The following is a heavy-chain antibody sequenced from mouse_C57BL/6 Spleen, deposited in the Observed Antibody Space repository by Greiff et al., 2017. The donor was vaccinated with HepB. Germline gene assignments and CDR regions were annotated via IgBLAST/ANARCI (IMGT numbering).Heavy chain of an antibody. J-gene: IGHJ3*01. Sequence: QVQLQQPGAELVKPGASVKLSCKASGYTFTSYWMQWVKQRPGQGLEWIGAIDPSDSYTNYNQKFKGKATLTVYTSSSTAYMQLSSLTSEDSAVYYCARGNYGSSWFAYWGQGTLVTVSA. CDR1: GYTFTSYW. CDR2: IDPSDSYT. D-gene: IGHD1-1*01. CDR3: ARGNYGSSWFAY. V-gene: IGHV1-50*01.